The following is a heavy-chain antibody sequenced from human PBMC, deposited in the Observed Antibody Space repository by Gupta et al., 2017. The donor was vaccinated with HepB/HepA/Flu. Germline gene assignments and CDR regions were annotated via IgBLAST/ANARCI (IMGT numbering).Heavy chain of an antibody. J-gene: IGHJ4*02. V-gene: IGHV4-39*01. D-gene: IGHD3-16*01. CDR3: TSRGRYASDY. Sequence: QLQLQESGPGLVKPSETLSLTCHVSGASISNSYWGWIRQSPGKGLEWIGGINYSGNIYYNPSLKSRATISADPSNNQFFLKLSSVTAADTSMYYCTSRGRYASDYWGQGTLVIVSS. CDR1: GASISNSY. CDR2: INYSGNI.